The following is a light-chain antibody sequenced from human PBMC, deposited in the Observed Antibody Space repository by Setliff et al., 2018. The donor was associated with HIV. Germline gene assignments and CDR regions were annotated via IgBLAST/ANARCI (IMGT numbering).Light chain of an antibody. CDR2: EVN. Sequence: ALTQPPSVSGSPGQSVTISRTGTSSDVGSYNRVSWYQQPPGTAPKLMIYEVNNRPSGVPDRFSGSKSGNTASLTISGLQAEDEADYYCSSYTSISTDVFGTGTKVTVL. V-gene: IGLV2-18*02. J-gene: IGLJ1*01. CDR3: SSYTSISTDV. CDR1: SSDVGSYNR.